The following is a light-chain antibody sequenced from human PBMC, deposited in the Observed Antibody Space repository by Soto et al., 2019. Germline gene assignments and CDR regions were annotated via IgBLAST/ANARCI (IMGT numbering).Light chain of an antibody. J-gene: IGLJ2*01. CDR3: AAWDVSLVV. V-gene: IGLV1-44*01. Sequence: QSVLTQPPTASGTPGQRVTISCSGSSSNIGTNTVIWYQQLPGAAPKLLIYSVNQRPSGVPDRFSGSKSGTSASLAISGLQSEDEADYCCAAWDVSLVVFGGGTKLTVL. CDR1: SSNIGTNT. CDR2: SVN.